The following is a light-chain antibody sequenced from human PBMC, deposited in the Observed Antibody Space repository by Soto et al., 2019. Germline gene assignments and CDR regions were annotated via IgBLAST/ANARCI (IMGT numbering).Light chain of an antibody. CDR3: QQYNNWPPT. CDR2: GAS. Sequence: EIVMTQSPATLSVSPGERATLSCRASQSLSSNLAWYQQKPGQAPRLLIYGASTRATGIAARFSGSGSGTEFTLTISSLQSEDFAVYYCQQYNNWPPTFGQGTKLEIK. CDR1: QSLSSN. V-gene: IGKV3-15*01. J-gene: IGKJ2*01.